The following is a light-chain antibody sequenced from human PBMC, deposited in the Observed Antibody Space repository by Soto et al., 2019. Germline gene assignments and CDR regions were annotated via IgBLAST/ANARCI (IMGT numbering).Light chain of an antibody. Sequence: EVVLTQSPATLSLSPGERTTLSCRASQSVSSYLAWYQQKPGQAPRLLIYGASTRATGLPARFSGSGSGTEFTLTISSLQSEDFAVYYCQQYNNWPGTFGQGTK. V-gene: IGKV3-15*01. CDR2: GAS. CDR3: QQYNNWPGT. CDR1: QSVSSY. J-gene: IGKJ1*01.